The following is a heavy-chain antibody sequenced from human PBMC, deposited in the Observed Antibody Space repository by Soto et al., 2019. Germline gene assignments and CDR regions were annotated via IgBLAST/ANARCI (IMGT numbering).Heavy chain of an antibody. CDR3: ARDRYSSGWYDLAY. CDR2: IWYDGSNK. Sequence: QVQLVESGGGVVQPGRSLRLSCAASGFTFSSYGMHWVRQAPGKGLEWVAVIWYDGSNKYYADSVKGRFTISRDNSKNTLYLKMNSLRAEDTAVYYCARDRYSSGWYDLAYWCQGTLVTVSS. V-gene: IGHV3-33*01. D-gene: IGHD6-19*01. CDR1: GFTFSSYG. J-gene: IGHJ4*02.